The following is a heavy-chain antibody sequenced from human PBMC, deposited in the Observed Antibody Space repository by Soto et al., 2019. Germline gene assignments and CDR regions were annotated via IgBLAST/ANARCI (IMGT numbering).Heavy chain of an antibody. CDR1: GGTFSSYA. V-gene: IGHV1-69*01. D-gene: IGHD3-9*01. J-gene: IGHJ6*02. Sequence: QVQLVQSGAEVKKPGSSVKVSCKASGGTFSSYAISWVRQAPGQGLEWMGGIIPIFGTANYAQKFQGRVTITADESTSTAYMKLSSLRSEDTAVYYCARRSKVYDILTGWAYYYYGMDVWGQGTTVTVSS. CDR3: ARRSKVYDILTGWAYYYYGMDV. CDR2: IIPIFGTA.